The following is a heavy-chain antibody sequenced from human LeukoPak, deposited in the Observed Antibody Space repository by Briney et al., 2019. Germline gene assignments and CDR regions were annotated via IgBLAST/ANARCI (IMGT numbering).Heavy chain of an antibody. D-gene: IGHD3-16*02. J-gene: IGHJ4*02. Sequence: ASVKVSCKVSGYTLTELSMHWVRQAPGKGLEWMGGFDPEDGETIYAQKFQGRVTMTEDTSTDTAYMELSSLRSEDTAVYYCTRDLRSIMITFGGVIVGNYFDYWGQGTLVTVSS. V-gene: IGHV1-24*01. CDR1: GYTLTELS. CDR3: TRDLRSIMITFGGVIVGNYFDY. CDR2: FDPEDGET.